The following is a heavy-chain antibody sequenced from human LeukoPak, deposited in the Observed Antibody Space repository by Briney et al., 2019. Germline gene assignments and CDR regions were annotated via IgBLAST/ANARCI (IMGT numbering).Heavy chain of an antibody. V-gene: IGHV3-33*01. CDR2: IWYDGSNK. Sequence: GGSLRLSCAASGFTFSSYGMHWVRQAPGKGLEWVAVIWYDGSNKYYADSVKGRFTISRDNSKNTLYLQMNSLRAEDTAVYYCARDPGARTSPEAFDIWGQGKMVTVFS. CDR1: GFTFSSYG. J-gene: IGHJ3*02. CDR3: ARDPGARTSPEAFDI. D-gene: IGHD1-1*01.